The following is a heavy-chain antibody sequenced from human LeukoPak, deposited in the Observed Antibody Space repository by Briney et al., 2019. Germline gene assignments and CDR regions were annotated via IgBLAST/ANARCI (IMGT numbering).Heavy chain of an antibody. CDR1: GFTFSSYS. D-gene: IGHD3-22*01. V-gene: IGHV3-21*01. Sequence: GGSLRLSCAASGFTFSSYSMNWVRQAPGKGLEWVSSISSSSSYIYYADSVKGRFTISRDNAKNSLYLQMNSLRAEDTAVYYCASGDYYDSSGYYYGGYWGQGTLVTVSS. J-gene: IGHJ4*02. CDR2: ISSSSSYI. CDR3: ASGDYYDSSGYYYGGY.